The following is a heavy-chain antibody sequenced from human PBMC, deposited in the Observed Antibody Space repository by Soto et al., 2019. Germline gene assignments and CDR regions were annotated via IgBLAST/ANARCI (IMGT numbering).Heavy chain of an antibody. CDR1: GFTLNTPW. CDR3: ARGGVMGVDY. CDR2: IDFDGITT. J-gene: IGHJ4*02. Sequence: PGGSLRLSCTACGFTLNTPWMHWAPEAPGKGLVCISRIDFDGITTNYADSVKGRLTGSRYNAKNTVYLHVNTLRDEDTAGYYCARGGVMGVDYWGQGTRGTV. V-gene: IGHV3-74*01. D-gene: IGHD1-26*01.